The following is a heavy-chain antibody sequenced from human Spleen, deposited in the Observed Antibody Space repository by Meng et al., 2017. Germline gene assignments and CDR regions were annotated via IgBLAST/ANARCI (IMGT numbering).Heavy chain of an antibody. CDR1: GVSISNDY. CDR2: IYYSGT. V-gene: IGHV4-4*08. Sequence: QVQLQESGPGLVKPSETLSLTCTVSGVSISNDYWSWIRQPPGKGLEWIGFIYYSGTNYSPSLKSRVTISVDTSKKQFSLRLTSVTAADTAVYYCVRENWKSTIDYSGQGTLVTVSS. J-gene: IGHJ4*02. D-gene: IGHD1-1*01. CDR3: VRENWKSTIDY.